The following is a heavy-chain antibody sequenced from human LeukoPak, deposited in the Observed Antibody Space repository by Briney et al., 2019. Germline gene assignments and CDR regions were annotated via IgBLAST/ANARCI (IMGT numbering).Heavy chain of an antibody. J-gene: IGHJ4*02. Sequence: GGSLRLSCAASGFTVRTTYMSWVRQAPGKGLQWVSIIYSGGSTYYADSVKGRFTISRDNSNNTLYLQMNSLRAEDTAVYYCASRLVTPYYLDFWGQGTLVTVSS. CDR1: GFTVRTTY. V-gene: IGHV3-53*01. D-gene: IGHD3-9*01. CDR2: IYSGGST. CDR3: ASRLVTPYYLDF.